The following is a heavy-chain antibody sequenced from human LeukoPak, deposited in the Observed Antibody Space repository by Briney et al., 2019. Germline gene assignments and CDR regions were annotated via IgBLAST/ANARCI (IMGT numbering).Heavy chain of an antibody. CDR2: INPSGGST. Sequence: GASVKVSCKASGYTFTSYYMHWVRQAPGQGLEWMGIINPSGGSTSYAQKFQGRVTMTRDTSTSTAYMELRSLRSDDTAVYYCATTIVGATGVDYWGQGTLVTVSS. CDR1: GYTFTSYY. J-gene: IGHJ4*02. CDR3: ATTIVGATGVDY. D-gene: IGHD1-26*01. V-gene: IGHV1-46*01.